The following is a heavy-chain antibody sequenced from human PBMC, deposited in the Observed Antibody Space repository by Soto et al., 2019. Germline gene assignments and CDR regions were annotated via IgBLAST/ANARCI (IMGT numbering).Heavy chain of an antibody. Sequence: QVQLQESGPRLVKPSETLSLTCTVSGASMTTAADYWPWIRQPPGKGLEWIGSVYSGGATYYNPSLKGRVTISADTSKNQFSLSLTSVTAADTAVYYCAGRSLLVAPTWGQGILVTVSS. CDR1: GASMTTAADY. D-gene: IGHD2-21*01. J-gene: IGHJ4*02. V-gene: IGHV4-39*01. CDR3: AGRSLLVAPT. CDR2: VYSGGAT.